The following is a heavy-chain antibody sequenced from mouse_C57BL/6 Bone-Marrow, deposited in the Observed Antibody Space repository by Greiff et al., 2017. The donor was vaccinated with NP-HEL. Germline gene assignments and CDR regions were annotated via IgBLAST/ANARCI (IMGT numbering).Heavy chain of an antibody. D-gene: IGHD2-3*01. Sequence: QVQLQQPGTELVKPGASVKLSCKASGYTFTSYWMHWVKQRPGQGLEWIGNINPSNGGTNYNEKFKSKATLTVDKSSSTAYMQLSSLTSEDSAVYYCARKESSDGYYYYFDYWGQGTTLTVSS. J-gene: IGHJ2*01. CDR2: INPSNGGT. CDR3: ARKESSDGYYYYFDY. CDR1: GYTFTSYW. V-gene: IGHV1-53*01.